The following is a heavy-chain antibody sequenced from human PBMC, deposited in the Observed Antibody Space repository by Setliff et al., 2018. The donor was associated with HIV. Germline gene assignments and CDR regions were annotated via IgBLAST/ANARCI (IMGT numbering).Heavy chain of an antibody. Sequence: GASVKVSCKSSGYTFTNYHINWVRQAPGQGLEWMGSINPGGGDRGYARKFKDRVTMTRDTSTSTVYMELRSLRSEDTAVYYCARGESAAAGTGVCDYWGQGTLVTVSS. J-gene: IGHJ4*02. CDR3: ARGESAAAGTGVCDY. D-gene: IGHD6-13*01. V-gene: IGHV1-46*01. CDR1: GYTFTNYH. CDR2: INPGGGDR.